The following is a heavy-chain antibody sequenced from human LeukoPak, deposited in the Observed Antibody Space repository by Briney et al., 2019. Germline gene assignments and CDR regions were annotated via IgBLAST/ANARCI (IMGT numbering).Heavy chain of an antibody. CDR1: GFTFSSYG. CDR3: AKGAIFGVRDYYYMDV. J-gene: IGHJ6*03. CDR2: IWYDGSNK. Sequence: GGSLRLPCAASGFTFSSYGMHWVRQAPGKGLEWVAVIWYDGSNKYYADSVKGRLTISRDNSKNTLYLQMNSLRAEDTAVYYCAKGAIFGVRDYYYMDVWGKGTTVTVSS. D-gene: IGHD3-3*01. V-gene: IGHV3-33*06.